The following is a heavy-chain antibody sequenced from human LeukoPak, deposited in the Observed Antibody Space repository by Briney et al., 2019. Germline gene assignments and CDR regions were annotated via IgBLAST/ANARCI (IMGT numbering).Heavy chain of an antibody. CDR2: MNPNSGNK. J-gene: IGHJ6*03. D-gene: IGHD1-1*01. CDR1: GYTFTSYD. Sequence: GASVKVSCKASGYTFTSYDINWVRQATGQGLEGVGWMNPNSGNKGYAQKFQGRVTMTRNTSISTAYMELSSLRSEDTAVYYCARGVPTTPPLWYYYYYMDVWGKGTTVTVSS. V-gene: IGHV1-8*01. CDR3: ARGVPTTPPLWYYYYYMDV.